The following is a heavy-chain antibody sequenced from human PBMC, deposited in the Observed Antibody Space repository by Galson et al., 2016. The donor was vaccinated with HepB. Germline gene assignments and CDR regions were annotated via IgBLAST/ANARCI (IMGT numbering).Heavy chain of an antibody. V-gene: IGHV1-46*01. Sequence: CKASGYTFTNYYLHWVRQAPGQGLEWMGVIIPSGGGTSYAQRFQGRVNLTRDTPTNTVYMDLSSLRSEDTAVYYCARGGYYSSGWYDAFDIWGQGTMVTVSS. CDR1: GYTFTNYY. CDR2: IIPSGGGT. J-gene: IGHJ3*02. CDR3: ARGGYYSSGWYDAFDI. D-gene: IGHD6-19*01.